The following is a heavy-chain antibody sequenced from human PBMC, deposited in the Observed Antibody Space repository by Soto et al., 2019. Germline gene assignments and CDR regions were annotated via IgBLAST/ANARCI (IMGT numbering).Heavy chain of an antibody. CDR2: ISDDGSRA. CDR3: TRGPRPSSVGTGAF. J-gene: IGHJ4*02. CDR1: GFTFSMYW. Sequence: GGSLRLSCTASGFTFSMYWMHWVRQVPGKGPEWVSRISDDGSRADYADSVKGRFTISRDNAKSTLYLEMHVLRADDTAVYYCTRGPRPSSVGTGAFWGQGTPVTVSS. D-gene: IGHD3-10*01. V-gene: IGHV3-74*01.